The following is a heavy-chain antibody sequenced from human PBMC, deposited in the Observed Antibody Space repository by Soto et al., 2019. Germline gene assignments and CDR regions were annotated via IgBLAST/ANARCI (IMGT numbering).Heavy chain of an antibody. CDR1: GGSISSGVYS. CDR3: ARVVIAEGVYFDY. V-gene: IGHV4-30-2*01. J-gene: IGHJ4*02. CDR2: IYHSGST. Sequence: SETLSLTCAVSGGSISSGVYSRSWIRHPPGKGLEWIGYIYHSGSTYYNPSLKSRVTISVDRSKNQFSLKLSSVTAADTAVYYCARVVIAEGVYFDYWGQGTLVTVSS. D-gene: IGHD6-13*01.